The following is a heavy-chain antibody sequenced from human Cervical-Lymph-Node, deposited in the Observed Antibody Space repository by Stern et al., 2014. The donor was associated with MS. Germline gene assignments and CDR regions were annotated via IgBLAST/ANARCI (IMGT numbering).Heavy chain of an antibody. CDR3: ARDAKTYYYGSGSHNDY. D-gene: IGHD3-10*01. CDR2: LSSTSSYI. J-gene: IGHJ4*02. CDR1: GFNFSSYS. V-gene: IGHV3-21*01. Sequence: EVQLEESGGGLVKPGGSLRLSCAASGFNFSSYSMNWVRQAPGKGLEWVSSLSSTSSYIYYADSVKGRFTISRDNAKNSLYLQMNSLRAEDTAVYYCARDAKTYYYGSGSHNDYWGQGTLVTVSS.